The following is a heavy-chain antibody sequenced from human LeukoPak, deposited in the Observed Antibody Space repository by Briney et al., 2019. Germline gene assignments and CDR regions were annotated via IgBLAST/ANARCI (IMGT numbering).Heavy chain of an antibody. CDR2: IYPGDSDT. D-gene: IGHD4-17*01. V-gene: IGHV5-51*01. Sequence: GESLKISRKGSGYRFTSYWIGWVRQMPGKGLEWMGIIYPGDSDTRYSPSFQGQVTISADKSISTAYLQWSSLKASDTAMDYCARHGGRDYELVDHWGQGTLVTVSS. J-gene: IGHJ5*02. CDR3: ARHGGRDYELVDH. CDR1: GYRFTSYW.